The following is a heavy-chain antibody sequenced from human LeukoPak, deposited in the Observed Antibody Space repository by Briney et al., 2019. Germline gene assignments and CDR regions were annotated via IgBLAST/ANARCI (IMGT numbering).Heavy chain of an antibody. CDR2: ISGYNGNT. D-gene: IGHD2-21*02. J-gene: IGHJ3*02. CDR1: GYTFINYG. CDR3: ARGPYCGGDCSSSDSFDI. V-gene: IGHV1-18*01. Sequence: ASMTVSCKASGYTFINYGVSWVRQAPGQGLEWMGWISGYNGNTNYAQNIQGRVTMTTDTSTSTGYLELRSLRSDDTAVYFCARGPYCGGDCSSSDSFDIWGQGTMVTVSS.